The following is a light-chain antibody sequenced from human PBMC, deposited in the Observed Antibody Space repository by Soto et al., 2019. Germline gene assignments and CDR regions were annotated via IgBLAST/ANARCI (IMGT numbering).Light chain of an antibody. V-gene: IGKV1-27*01. CDR3: QKYSIAPWT. J-gene: IGKJ1*01. Sequence: DIQMTQSPSSLSASVGDRVTITCRASQGISNYLSWYQQKPGKVPKLLIYAASTSHSVVPTRCSGSGSGTDFTPTSTILHPEDVATYYWQKYSIAPWTFGQGTKVEIK. CDR2: AAS. CDR1: QGISNY.